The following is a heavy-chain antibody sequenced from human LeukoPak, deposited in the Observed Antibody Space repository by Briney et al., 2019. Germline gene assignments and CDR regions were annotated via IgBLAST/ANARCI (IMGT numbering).Heavy chain of an antibody. D-gene: IGHD1-26*01. CDR2: INPSGGST. CDR1: GYTFTSYY. Sequence: ASVKVSCKASGYTFTSYYMHWVRQAPGQGLEWMGIINPSGGSTSYAQKFQGRVTMTRDTSTSTVYMELRSLRSDDTAVYYCARDSGGSYYFDYWGQGTLVTVSS. CDR3: ARDSGGSYYFDY. V-gene: IGHV1-46*01. J-gene: IGHJ4*02.